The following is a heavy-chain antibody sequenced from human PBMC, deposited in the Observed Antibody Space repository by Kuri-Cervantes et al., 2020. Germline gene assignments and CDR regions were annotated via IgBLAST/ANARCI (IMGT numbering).Heavy chain of an antibody. CDR3: ARDRRSIAARVFWN. CDR2: MNPNSGNT. D-gene: IGHD6-6*01. V-gene: IGHV1-8*01. J-gene: IGHJ4*02. Sequence: ASVKVSCKASGYIFTSYDINWVRQATGQGLEWMGWMNPNSGNTGYAQKFQGRVTMTRNTSISTAYMELSSLRSEDTAVYYCARDRRSIAARVFWNWGQGTLVTVSS. CDR1: GYIFTSYD.